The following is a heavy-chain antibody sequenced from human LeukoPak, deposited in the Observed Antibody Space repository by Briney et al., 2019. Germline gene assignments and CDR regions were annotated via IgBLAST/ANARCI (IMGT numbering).Heavy chain of an antibody. CDR2: ISSSGSTI. D-gene: IGHD3-10*01. J-gene: IGHJ4*02. Sequence: SGGSLRLSCAASGFTFSSYEMNWVRQAPGKGLEWVSYISSSGSTIYYADSVKGRFTISRDNAKNSLYLQMNSLRAEDTAVYYCARSLLWFGEFAFDYWGQGTLVTVSS. CDR1: GFTFSSYE. CDR3: ARSLLWFGEFAFDY. V-gene: IGHV3-48*03.